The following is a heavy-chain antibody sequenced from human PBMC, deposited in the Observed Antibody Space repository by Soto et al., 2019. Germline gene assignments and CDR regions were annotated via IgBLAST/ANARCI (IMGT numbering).Heavy chain of an antibody. CDR1: GGSISSYY. CDR3: ARAEGSSWPFDY. CDR2: IHYSGST. V-gene: IGHV4-59*01. D-gene: IGHD6-13*01. Sequence: QVQLQESGPGLVKPSETLSLTCTVSGGSISSYYWSWIRQPPGKGLEWIGYIHYSGSTNYNPSLKSRVTISVDTSKNQFSLKMSSVSAADTAVYYCARAEGSSWPFDYWGQGILVTVSS. J-gene: IGHJ4*02.